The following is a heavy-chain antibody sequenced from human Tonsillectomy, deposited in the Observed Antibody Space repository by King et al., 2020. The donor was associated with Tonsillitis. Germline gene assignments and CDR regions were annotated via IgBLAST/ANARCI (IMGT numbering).Heavy chain of an antibody. CDR1: GFTFSSYW. CDR2: INSDGRST. Sequence: DVQLVESGGGLVQPGGSLRLSCAASGFTFSSYWTHWVRQAPGKGLVGVSRINSDGRSTSSADSVKGRFTISSDNAKNTLYLQMNSLRAEDTAVYYCARTSGYGGMDVWGQGTTVTVSS. J-gene: IGHJ6*02. CDR3: ARTSGYGGMDV. D-gene: IGHD5-12*01. V-gene: IGHV3-74*01.